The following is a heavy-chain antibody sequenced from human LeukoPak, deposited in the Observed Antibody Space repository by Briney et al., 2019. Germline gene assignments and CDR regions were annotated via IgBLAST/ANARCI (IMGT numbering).Heavy chain of an antibody. CDR2: IYHSGST. CDR3: ARDPPSPLYYYDSSLALHY. CDR1: GYSISSGYY. Sequence: SETLSLTCTVSGYSISSGYYWGWIRQPPGKGLEWIGSIYHSGSTYYNPSLKSRVTISVDTSKNQFSLRLSSVTAADTAVYYCARDPPSPLYYYDSSLALHYWGQGTLVTVSS. J-gene: IGHJ4*02. V-gene: IGHV4-38-2*02. D-gene: IGHD3-22*01.